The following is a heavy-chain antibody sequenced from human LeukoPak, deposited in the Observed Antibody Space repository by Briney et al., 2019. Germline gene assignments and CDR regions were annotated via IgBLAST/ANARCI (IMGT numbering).Heavy chain of an antibody. CDR2: INWNGGST. D-gene: IGHD1-1*01. CDR3: ARDLVRYTSDY. CDR1: GFTFDDYG. V-gene: IGHV3-20*04. J-gene: IGHJ4*02. Sequence: GGSLRLSCAASGFTFDDYGMSWVRQAPGKGLEWVSGINWNGGSTGYADSVKGRFIISRDNAKNSLYLQMNSLRAEDTAVYYCARDLVRYTSDYWGQGTLVTVSS.